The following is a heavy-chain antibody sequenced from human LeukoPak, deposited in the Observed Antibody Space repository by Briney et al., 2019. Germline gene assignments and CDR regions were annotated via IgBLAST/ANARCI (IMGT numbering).Heavy chain of an antibody. V-gene: IGHV4-59*08. J-gene: IGHJ5*02. D-gene: IGHD2-15*01. Sequence: SETLSLTCTVSGXSISSYYWSWIRQPPGKGLEWIGYVYYSGSTNYNPSLKSRVTMSVDTSKNHFSLKLSSVTAADTAFYYCARQGYCSGGTCYGWFDPWGQGILVTVSS. CDR3: ARQGYCSGGTCYGWFDP. CDR2: VYYSGST. CDR1: GXSISSYY.